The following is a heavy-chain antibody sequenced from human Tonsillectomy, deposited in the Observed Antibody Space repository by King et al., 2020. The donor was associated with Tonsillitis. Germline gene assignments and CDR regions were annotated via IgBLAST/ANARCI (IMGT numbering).Heavy chain of an antibody. Sequence: VQLVESGGGVVQPGRSLRLSCAASGFTFSSYGMHWVRQAPGKGLEWVAVISYDGSNKYYSDSVKGRFTISRDNSNNTLYLQMNSLRAEDTAVYYCAKENPYSGSFDYWGQGTLVTVSS. CDR1: GFTFSSYG. D-gene: IGHD1-26*01. V-gene: IGHV3-30*18. CDR3: AKENPYSGSFDY. J-gene: IGHJ4*02. CDR2: ISYDGSNK.